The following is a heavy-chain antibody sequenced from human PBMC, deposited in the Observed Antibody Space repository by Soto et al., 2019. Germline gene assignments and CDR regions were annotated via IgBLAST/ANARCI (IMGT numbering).Heavy chain of an antibody. CDR3: AKDRNYYGYSSSYYYYYYMDV. CDR1: GFTFSSYG. CDR2: ISYDGSNK. D-gene: IGHD3-10*01. J-gene: IGHJ6*03. Sequence: PGGSLRLSCAASGFTFSSYGMHWVRQAPGKGLEWVAVISYDGSNKYYADSVKGRFTISRDNSKNTLYLQMNSLRAEDTAVYYCAKDRNYYGYSSSYYYYYYMDVWGKGTTVTVSS. V-gene: IGHV3-30*18.